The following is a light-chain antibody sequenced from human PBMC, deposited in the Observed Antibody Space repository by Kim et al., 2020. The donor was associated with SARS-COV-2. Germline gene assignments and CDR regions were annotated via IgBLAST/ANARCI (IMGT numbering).Light chain of an antibody. Sequence: SPGERATLPCRASQSVSSNLAWYQQKPGQAPRLLISAASTRATGVPARFSGSGSGTEFTLTISSLQSEDFAVYYCQQYDSWPPITFGQGTRREIK. CDR1: QSVSSN. V-gene: IGKV3-15*01. J-gene: IGKJ5*01. CDR3: QQYDSWPPIT. CDR2: AAS.